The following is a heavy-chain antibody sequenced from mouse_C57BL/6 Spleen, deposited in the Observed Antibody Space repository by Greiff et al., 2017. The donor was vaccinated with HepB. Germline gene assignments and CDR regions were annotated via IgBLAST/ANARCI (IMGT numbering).Heavy chain of an antibody. CDR3: ARPRVTHWYFDV. D-gene: IGHD2-1*01. J-gene: IGHJ1*03. V-gene: IGHV5-17*01. CDR2: ISSGSSTI. CDR1: GFTFSDYG. Sequence: EVQLQQSGGGLVKPGGSLKLSCAASGFTFSDYGMHWVRQAPEKGLEWVAYISSGSSTIYYADTVKGRFTIPRDNAKNTLFLQMTSLRSEDTAMYYCARPRVTHWYFDVWGTGTTVTVSS.